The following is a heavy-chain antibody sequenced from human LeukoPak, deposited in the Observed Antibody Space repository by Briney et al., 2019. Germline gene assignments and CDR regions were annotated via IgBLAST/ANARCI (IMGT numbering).Heavy chain of an antibody. V-gene: IGHV4-39*01. CDR1: GGSISSSSYY. J-gene: IGHJ5*02. CDR2: IYYSGST. Sequence: SETLSLTCTVSGGSISSSSYYWGWIRQPPGKGLEWIGSIYYSGSTYYNPSLKSRVTISVDTSKDQFSLKLSSGTAADTAVYYCAGRLDCSSTSCYTTPPNWFDPWGQGTLVTVSS. CDR3: AGRLDCSSTSCYTTPPNWFDP. D-gene: IGHD2-2*02.